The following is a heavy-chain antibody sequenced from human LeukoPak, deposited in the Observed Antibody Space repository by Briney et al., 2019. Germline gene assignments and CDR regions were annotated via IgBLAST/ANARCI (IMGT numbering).Heavy chain of an antibody. V-gene: IGHV3-48*03. J-gene: IGHJ4*02. Sequence: PGGSLRLSCAASGFTFSSYEMNWVRQAPGKGLEWVSYIRSSGSTIYYADSRKGRFTISTDNPKNSLYLQMNSLRAEDTAVDYCAGGDWDHIVVVVAADPDYWGQGTLVTVSS. CDR3: AGGDWDHIVVVVAADPDY. CDR1: GFTFSSYE. CDR2: IRSSGSTI. D-gene: IGHD2-15*01.